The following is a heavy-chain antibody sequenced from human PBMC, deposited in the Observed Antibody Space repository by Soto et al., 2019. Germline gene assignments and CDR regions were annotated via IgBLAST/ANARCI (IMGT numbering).Heavy chain of an antibody. CDR2: INAGNGNT. Sequence: GASVKVSCKASGYTFTSYAMHWVRQAPGQRLEWMGWINAGNGNTKYSQKFQGRVTITRDTSASTAYVELSSLRSEDTAVYYCATYYYDSRRNAFDIWGQGTMVTVSS. CDR3: ATYYYDSRRNAFDI. J-gene: IGHJ3*02. V-gene: IGHV1-3*01. D-gene: IGHD3-22*01. CDR1: GYTFTSYA.